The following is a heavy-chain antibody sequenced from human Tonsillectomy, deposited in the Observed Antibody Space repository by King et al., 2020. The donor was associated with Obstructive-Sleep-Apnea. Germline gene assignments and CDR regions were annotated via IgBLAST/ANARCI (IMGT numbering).Heavy chain of an antibody. D-gene: IGHD1-1*01. V-gene: IGHV3-13*01. CDR3: ARGEGVQQERRSDSFDI. J-gene: IGHJ3*02. Sequence: QLVQSGGGLVQPGGSLRLSCAASGFTFSSYDMHWVRQATGKGLEWVSAIGTAVDTYYPGSVKGRFTISRENAKNSLYLPMNSLRAGDTAVYYCARGEGVQQERRSDSFDIWGQGTMVTVSS. CDR2: IGTAVDT. CDR1: GFTFSSYD.